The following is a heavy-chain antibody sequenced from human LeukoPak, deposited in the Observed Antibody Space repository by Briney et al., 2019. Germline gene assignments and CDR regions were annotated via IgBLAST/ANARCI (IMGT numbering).Heavy chain of an antibody. Sequence: PGGSLRLSCAASGFTFDDYAVHWARQAPGKGLEWVTFIRSDGSDKYYADSVKGRFTISRDNSRNTLYLQMNSLRPEDTAVYYCGGLAVFDYWGQGTLVTVSS. CDR2: IRSDGSDK. D-gene: IGHD2-15*01. CDR3: GGLAVFDY. CDR1: GFTFDDYA. V-gene: IGHV3-30*02. J-gene: IGHJ4*02.